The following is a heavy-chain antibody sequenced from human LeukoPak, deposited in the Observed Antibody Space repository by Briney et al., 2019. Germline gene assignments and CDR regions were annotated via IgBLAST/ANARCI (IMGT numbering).Heavy chain of an antibody. CDR3: AKGWVDYGDYSYYYYMDV. J-gene: IGHJ6*03. Sequence: GGSLRLSCAASGFTFSSYGMHWVRQAPGKGLEWVAFIRYDGSNKYYADSVKGRFTISRDNSKNTLYLQMNSLRAEDTAVYYCAKGWVDYGDYSYYYYMDVWGKGTTVTISS. CDR2: IRYDGSNK. V-gene: IGHV3-30*02. D-gene: IGHD4-17*01. CDR1: GFTFSSYG.